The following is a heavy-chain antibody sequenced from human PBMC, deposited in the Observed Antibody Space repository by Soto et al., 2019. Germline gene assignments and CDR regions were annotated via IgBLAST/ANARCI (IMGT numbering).Heavy chain of an antibody. CDR2: IYYSGST. J-gene: IGHJ4*02. Sequence: QVQLQESGPGLVKPSQTLSLTCTDSGGSISSGGYYWSWIRQHPGKGLEWIGYIYYSGSTYYNPSLKSRVTISVDTSKNQFSLKLSSVTAADTAVYYCARDGVNDSSGWGFGYWGQGTLVTVSS. D-gene: IGHD3-22*01. CDR3: ARDGVNDSSGWGFGY. CDR1: GGSISSGGYY. V-gene: IGHV4-31*03.